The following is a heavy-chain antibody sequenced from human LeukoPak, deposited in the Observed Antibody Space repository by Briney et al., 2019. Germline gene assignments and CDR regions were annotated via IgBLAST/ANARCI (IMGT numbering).Heavy chain of an antibody. J-gene: IGHJ4*02. V-gene: IGHV4-34*01. CDR3: ARGRYLTTGGGAAAGFLDY. D-gene: IGHD6-13*01. CDR2: INHSGST. CDR1: GGSFSGYY. Sequence: SETLSLTCGVDGGSFSGYYWNWIRQPPGKGLEWIGEINHSGSTNYNPSLKRRVTISVDTSQNQFSVRLNSVTAADTAVYYCARGRYLTTGGGAAAGFLDYRGQGTLVTVSS.